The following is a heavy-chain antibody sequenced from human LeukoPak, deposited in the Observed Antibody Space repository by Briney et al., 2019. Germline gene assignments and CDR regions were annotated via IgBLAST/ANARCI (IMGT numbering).Heavy chain of an antibody. Sequence: PGGSPRLSCAASGFTFSNYVMTWVRQAPGKGLEWVSAISTSSTGTYYADSVNGRFTISRDDSKNTLYLQMNSLRVDDTAVYYCAPWIVGGFWADYWGQGTLVTVSS. CDR1: GFTFSNYV. CDR3: APWIVGGFWADY. D-gene: IGHD1-26*01. V-gene: IGHV3-23*01. CDR2: ISTSSTGT. J-gene: IGHJ4*02.